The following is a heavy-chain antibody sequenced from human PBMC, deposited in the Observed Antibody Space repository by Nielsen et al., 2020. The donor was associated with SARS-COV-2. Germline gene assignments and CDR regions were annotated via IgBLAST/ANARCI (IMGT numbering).Heavy chain of an antibody. D-gene: IGHD6-13*01. V-gene: IGHV3-9*01. CDR1: GFTFDDYA. Sequence: SLKISCAASGFTFDDYAMHWVRQVPGKGLEWVSGISWNSGKIDYADSAKGRFTISRDNAKNSLYLQMDSLRVEDTALYFCASLVHWGQGTLVTVSS. J-gene: IGHJ4*02. CDR2: ISWNSGKI. CDR3: ASLVH.